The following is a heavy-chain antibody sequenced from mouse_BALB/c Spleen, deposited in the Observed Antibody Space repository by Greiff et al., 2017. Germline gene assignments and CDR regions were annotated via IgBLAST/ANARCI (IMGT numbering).Heavy chain of an antibody. CDR1: GYSITSGYY. Sequence: DVKLVESGPGLVKPSQSLSLTCSVTGYSITSGYYWNWIRQFPGNKLEWMGYISYDGSNNYNPSLKNRISITRDTSKNQFFLKLNSVTTEDTATYYCARGGLRPLDYWGQGTTLTVAS. V-gene: IGHV3-6*02. J-gene: IGHJ2*01. CDR3: ARGGLRPLDY. D-gene: IGHD2-2*01. CDR2: ISYDGSN.